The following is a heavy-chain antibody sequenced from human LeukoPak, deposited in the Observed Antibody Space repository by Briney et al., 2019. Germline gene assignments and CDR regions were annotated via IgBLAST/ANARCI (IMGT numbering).Heavy chain of an antibody. Sequence: SETLSLTCTVSGGSISSSSYYWGWIRQPPGKGLEWIGSIYYSGSTYYNPSLKSRVTISVDTSKNQFSLKLGSVTAADTAVYYCARGWGGYYGSGWRFDPWGQGTLVTVSS. V-gene: IGHV4-39*01. CDR2: IYYSGST. J-gene: IGHJ5*02. CDR3: ARGWGGYYGSGWRFDP. CDR1: GGSISSSSYY. D-gene: IGHD3-10*01.